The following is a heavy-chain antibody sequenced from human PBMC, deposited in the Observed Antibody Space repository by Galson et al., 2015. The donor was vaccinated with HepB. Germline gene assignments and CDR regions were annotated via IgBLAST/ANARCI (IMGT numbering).Heavy chain of an antibody. CDR3: ARMPSGDDYSPGWFDP. J-gene: IGHJ5*02. V-gene: IGHV1-46*03. CDR1: GYTLTRYY. D-gene: IGHD4-11*01. CDR2: VDPSGGSA. Sequence: SVKVSCKASGYTLTRYYIHWVRQAPGPGLEWMGIVDPSGGSASYAQKFQGRVTMTRDTSTSTVYMALSSLRSEDTAVYYCARMPSGDDYSPGWFDPWGQGTLVTVSS.